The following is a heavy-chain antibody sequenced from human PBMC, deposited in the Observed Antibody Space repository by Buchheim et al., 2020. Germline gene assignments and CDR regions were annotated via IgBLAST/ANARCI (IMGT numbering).Heavy chain of an antibody. D-gene: IGHD1-26*01. V-gene: IGHV3-48*03. Sequence: EVQLVESGGGLVQPGGSLRLSCAASGFTFSSFEMNWVRQGPGKGLEWVSYISSSGDTIYYADSVKGRFTISRDNAKNSLFLQMNSLRGGDTAIFYCARRTSRGSYLFDYWGQGTL. CDR1: GFTFSSFE. J-gene: IGHJ4*02. CDR2: ISSSGDTI. CDR3: ARRTSRGSYLFDY.